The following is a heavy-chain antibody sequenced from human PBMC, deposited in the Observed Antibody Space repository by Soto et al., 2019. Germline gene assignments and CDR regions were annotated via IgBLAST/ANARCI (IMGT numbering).Heavy chain of an antibody. CDR2: ISSSSSYK. J-gene: IGHJ5*02. Sequence: GGSLRLSCAASGFTFSSYSMNWVRQAPGKGLEWVSSISSSSSYKYYADSVKGRFTISRDNAKNSLYLQMNSLRAEDTAVYYCARDLYGGKARFDPWGQGTLVTVSS. CDR3: ARDLYGGKARFDP. D-gene: IGHD2-15*01. V-gene: IGHV3-21*01. CDR1: GFTFSSYS.